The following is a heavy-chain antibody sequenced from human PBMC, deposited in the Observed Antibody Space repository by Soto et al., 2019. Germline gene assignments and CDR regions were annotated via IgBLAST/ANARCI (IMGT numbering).Heavy chain of an antibody. CDR1: GYTFTSYG. CDR2: ISAYNGNT. J-gene: IGHJ5*02. D-gene: IGHD2-2*03. Sequence: ASVKVSFKASGYTFTSYGISWVRQAPGQGLEWMGWISAYNGNTNYAQELQGRVTMTTDTSTSTAYMELRSLRSDDTAVYYCARDGDCSSTSCSVYNWFDPWGQGTLVTVSS. CDR3: ARDGDCSSTSCSVYNWFDP. V-gene: IGHV1-18*04.